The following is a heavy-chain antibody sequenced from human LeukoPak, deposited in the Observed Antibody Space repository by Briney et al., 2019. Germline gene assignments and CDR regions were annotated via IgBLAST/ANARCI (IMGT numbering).Heavy chain of an antibody. J-gene: IGHJ4*02. D-gene: IGHD3-3*01. V-gene: IGHV3-7*01. Sequence: PGGSLRLSCAASAFTFSDYWMTWVRQAPGKGLERVANIKEDGSEKYYVDSVKGRFTISRDNAKNSLYLQMSSLRAEDTAVYYCATIWGFLEWSLEKYYFDYWGQGTLVTVSS. CDR1: AFTFSDYW. CDR3: ATIWGFLEWSLEKYYFDY. CDR2: IKEDGSEK.